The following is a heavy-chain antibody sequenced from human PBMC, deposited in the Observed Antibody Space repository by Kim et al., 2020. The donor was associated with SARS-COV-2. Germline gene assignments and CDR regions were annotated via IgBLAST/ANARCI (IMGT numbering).Heavy chain of an antibody. Sequence: SETLSLTCTVSGGSISSYYWSWIRQPPGKGLEWIGYIYYSGSTNYNPSLKSRATISVDTSKNQFSLKLSSVTAADTAVYYCARAAIFGTWDYWGQGTLVTVSS. D-gene: IGHD3-3*01. J-gene: IGHJ4*02. CDR3: ARAAIFGTWDY. CDR2: IYYSGST. V-gene: IGHV4-59*01. CDR1: GGSISSYY.